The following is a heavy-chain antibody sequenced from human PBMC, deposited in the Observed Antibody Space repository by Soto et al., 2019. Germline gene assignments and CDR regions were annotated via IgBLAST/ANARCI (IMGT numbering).Heavy chain of an antibody. Sequence: PEGSLRLSCEASVFSNYGMHWVREAPGKGLEWVAVIWYDGNNKYYADSVKGRFTISRDNSNNTLYVQMTSLRAEDTAVYYCARGLHSLFDYWGQGTLVTVSS. CDR1: VFSNYG. J-gene: IGHJ4*02. CDR3: ARGLHSLFDY. D-gene: IGHD2-21*01. CDR2: IWYDGNNK. V-gene: IGHV3-33*08.